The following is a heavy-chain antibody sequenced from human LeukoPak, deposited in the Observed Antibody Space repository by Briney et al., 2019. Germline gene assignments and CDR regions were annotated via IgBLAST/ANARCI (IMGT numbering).Heavy chain of an antibody. CDR3: ARELWTNYGMDV. CDR2: IYSGGST. V-gene: IGHV3-66*02. D-gene: IGHD5-18*01. Sequence: GGSLRLSCAASGFTVSSNYMSWVRQAPGRGLEWVSVIYSGGSTYYADSVKGRFTISRDNSKNTLYLQMNSLRAEDTAVYHCARELWTNYGMDVWGQGTTVTVSS. CDR1: GFTVSSNY. J-gene: IGHJ6*02.